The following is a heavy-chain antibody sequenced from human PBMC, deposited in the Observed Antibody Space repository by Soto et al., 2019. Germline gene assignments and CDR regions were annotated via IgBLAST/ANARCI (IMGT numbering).Heavy chain of an antibody. D-gene: IGHD6-19*01. V-gene: IGHV3-72*01. CDR1: GLIFSDYH. CDR3: AMFGGWSVVSSGMDG. J-gene: IGHJ6*02. Sequence: GGSLRISCATSGLIFSDYHMDWVRQAPGKGLEWVGRIRRKANSYTTEYAASVKGRFTISRDDSKNSRYLQMNSLKSEDTAVYYCAMFGGWSVVSSGMDGWGQGATVTGSS. CDR2: IRRKANSYTT.